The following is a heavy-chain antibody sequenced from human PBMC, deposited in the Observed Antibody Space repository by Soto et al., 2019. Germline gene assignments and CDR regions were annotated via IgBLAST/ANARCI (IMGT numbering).Heavy chain of an antibody. V-gene: IGHV1-69*01. CDR3: ARDRDDYGSGNYYNRIDF. Sequence: QVQLVQSGAEVKKPGSSVKVSCKASGGIFSTYAISWLRQAPGHGLEWMGGIIALFGTPNYAQRFQGIVTITADESTSTAYMELSSLRSEVTAVYYCARDRDDYGSGNYYNRIDFWGQGTLVTVSS. CDR1: GGIFSTYA. D-gene: IGHD3-10*01. CDR2: IIALFGTP. J-gene: IGHJ4*02.